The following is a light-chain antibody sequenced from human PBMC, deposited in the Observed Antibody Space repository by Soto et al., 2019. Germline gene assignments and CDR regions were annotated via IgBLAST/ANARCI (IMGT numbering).Light chain of an antibody. Sequence: DIQMTQSPSSLSASVEDRVIITCRASENINSYLNWYRQKPGKAPKLLIYAASSLQSGVPSRFSGSGSETVFTLTINNLQPEDSATYYCQQSYSRLVTFGQGTKVEIK. J-gene: IGKJ1*01. CDR1: ENINSY. CDR3: QQSYSRLVT. V-gene: IGKV1-39*01. CDR2: AAS.